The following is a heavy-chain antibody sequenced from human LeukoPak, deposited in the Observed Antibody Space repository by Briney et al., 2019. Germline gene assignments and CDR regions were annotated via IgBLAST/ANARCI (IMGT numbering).Heavy chain of an antibody. J-gene: IGHJ6*03. CDR1: GYSISIGFY. V-gene: IGHV4-38-2*02. CDR2: IYNSGAT. D-gene: IGHD5-18*01. CDR3: ARGSPWIQLWLKPSYYMDV. Sequence: SETLSLTCTVSGYSISIGFYLGWVRQPPGKGLEWIGTIYNSGATKYNPSLKSRVTISVDTSKNQFSLKLSSVTAADTAVYYCARGSPWIQLWLKPSYYMDVWGKGPTVTVSS.